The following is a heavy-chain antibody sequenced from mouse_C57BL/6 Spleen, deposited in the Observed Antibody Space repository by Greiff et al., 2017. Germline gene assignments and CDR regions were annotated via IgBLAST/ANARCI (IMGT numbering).Heavy chain of an antibody. J-gene: IGHJ4*01. CDR3: AISNPYYDSYAMDY. V-gene: IGHV1-74*01. D-gene: IGHD2-10*01. CDR2: IHPSDSDT. Sequence: VKQRPGQGLEWIGRIHPSDSDTNYNQKFKGKATLTVDKSSSTAYMQLSSLTSEDSAVYYCAISNPYYDSYAMDYWGQGTSVTVSS.